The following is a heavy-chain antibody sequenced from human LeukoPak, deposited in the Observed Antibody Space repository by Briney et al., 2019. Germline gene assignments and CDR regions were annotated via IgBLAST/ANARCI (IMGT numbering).Heavy chain of an antibody. J-gene: IGHJ5*02. V-gene: IGHV1-2*02. CDR2: INPNSGGT. D-gene: IGHD6-13*01. CDR1: GYTFTGYY. Sequence: ASVKVSCKASGYTFTGYYMHWVRQAPGQGLEWMGWINPNSGGTNYAQKFQGRVTMTRDTSISTAYMELSRLRSDDTAVYYCARDRIAAAAARGGWFDPWGQGTLVTVYS. CDR3: ARDRIAAAAARGGWFDP.